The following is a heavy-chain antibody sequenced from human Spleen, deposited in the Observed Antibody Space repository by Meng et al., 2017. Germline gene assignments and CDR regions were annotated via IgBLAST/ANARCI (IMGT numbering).Heavy chain of an antibody. CDR3: ARVTTVTDIYFDY. V-gene: IGHV4-31*01. D-gene: IGHD4-17*01. Sequence: GQLQGSGPGLVKPSQTLSLTCTVSCGSISSGGYYWSWIRQHPGKGLEWIGYIYYSGSTYYNPSLKSLVTISVDTSKNQFSLKLSSVTAADTAVYYCARVTTVTDIYFDYWGQGTLVTVSS. CDR2: IYYSGST. J-gene: IGHJ4*02. CDR1: CGSISSGGYY.